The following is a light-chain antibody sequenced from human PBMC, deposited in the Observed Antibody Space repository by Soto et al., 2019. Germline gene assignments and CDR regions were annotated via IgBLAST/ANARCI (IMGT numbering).Light chain of an antibody. J-gene: IGKJ1*01. CDR3: QQYGTSPRT. Sequence: EVMLTQSPGTLSLSPGERATLSCRASQSVSSNYLAWYQQKSGQAPRLLIYGASTRATGIPDRFSGSGSGTDFTLTIRRLEPEDFAVYYCQQYGTSPRTFGQGTKVEFK. CDR2: GAS. V-gene: IGKV3-20*01. CDR1: QSVSSNY.